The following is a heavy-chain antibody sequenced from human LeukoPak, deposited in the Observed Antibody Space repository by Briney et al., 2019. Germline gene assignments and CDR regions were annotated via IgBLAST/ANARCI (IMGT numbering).Heavy chain of an antibody. V-gene: IGHV4-31*11. CDR2: IYYSGST. Sequence: SETLSLTCAVYGGSFSGYYWSWIRQHPGKGLEWIGYIYYSGSTYYNPSLKSRVTISVDTSKNQFSLKLSSVTAADTAVYYCARCVDYYGSGSYSNFDYWGQGTLVTVSS. J-gene: IGHJ4*02. CDR1: GGSFSGYY. CDR3: ARCVDYYGSGSYSNFDY. D-gene: IGHD3-10*01.